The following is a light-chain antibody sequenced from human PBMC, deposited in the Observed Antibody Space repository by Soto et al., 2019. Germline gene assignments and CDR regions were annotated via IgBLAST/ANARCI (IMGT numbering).Light chain of an antibody. J-gene: IGKJ1*01. CDR2: GTS. CDR3: LQDYNYPRT. V-gene: IGKV1-6*01. Sequence: AIQMTQSPSSLSASVGDRITITCRASQDIRTELGWYQQKPGTAPTLLIYGTSTLQSGVPSRFSGSGSGTDFTLTTSSLQPEDFATYYCLQDYNYPRTFGQGTKVETK. CDR1: QDIRTE.